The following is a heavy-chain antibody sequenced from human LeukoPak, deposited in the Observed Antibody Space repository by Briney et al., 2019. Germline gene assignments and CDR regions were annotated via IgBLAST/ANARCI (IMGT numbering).Heavy chain of an antibody. CDR2: IYYGGST. D-gene: IGHD3-22*01. J-gene: IGHJ4*02. Sequence: SETLSLTCTVSGGSISSSSYYWGWIRQPPGKGLEWIGSIYYGGSTYYNPSLKSRVTISVDTSKNQFFLKLSSVTAADTAVYYCARRLGEYYYDSSGYVWGQGTLVTVSS. CDR3: ARRLGEYYYDSSGYV. V-gene: IGHV4-39*01. CDR1: GGSISSSSYY.